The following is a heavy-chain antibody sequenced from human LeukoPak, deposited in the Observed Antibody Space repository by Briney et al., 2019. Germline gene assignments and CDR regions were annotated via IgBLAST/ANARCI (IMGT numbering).Heavy chain of an antibody. V-gene: IGHV1-24*01. D-gene: IGHD2-2*01. CDR3: ARSGKDIVVVPAAKGYYYYYMDV. CDR2: FDPEDGET. J-gene: IGHJ6*03. CDR1: GYTLTELS. Sequence: GASVKVSCKVSGYTLTELSMHWVRQAPGKGLEWMGGFDPEDGETIYAQKFQGRVTITADESTSTAYMELSSLRSEDTAVYYCARSGKDIVVVPAAKGYYYYYMDVWGKGTTVTISS.